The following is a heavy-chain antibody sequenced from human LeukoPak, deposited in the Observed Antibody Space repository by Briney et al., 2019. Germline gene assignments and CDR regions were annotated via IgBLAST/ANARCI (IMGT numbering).Heavy chain of an antibody. J-gene: IGHJ4*02. Sequence: SETLSLTCTVSGGSISSYYWSWIRQPAGKGLESIGHISTSGSTNYNPSLKSRVTMSVDTSKNQFSLKLSSVTAADTAVYYCAREFFGARAFQYWGQGILVTVSS. CDR1: GGSISSYY. CDR2: ISTSGST. D-gene: IGHD3-3*01. CDR3: AREFFGARAFQY. V-gene: IGHV4-4*07.